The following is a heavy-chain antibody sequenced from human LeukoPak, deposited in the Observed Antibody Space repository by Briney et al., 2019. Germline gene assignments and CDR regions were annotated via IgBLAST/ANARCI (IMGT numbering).Heavy chain of an antibody. CDR2: IIPIFGTA. D-gene: IGHD5/OR15-5a*01. J-gene: IGHJ5*02. CDR3: ARSTDDDGSWFDP. Sequence: SVKVSCKASGGTFSSYAISWVRQAPEQGLEWMGGIIPIFGTANYAQKFQGRVTITADESTSTAYMELSSLRSEDTAVYYCARSTDDDGSWFDPWGQGTLVTVSS. V-gene: IGHV1-69*13. CDR1: GGTFSSYA.